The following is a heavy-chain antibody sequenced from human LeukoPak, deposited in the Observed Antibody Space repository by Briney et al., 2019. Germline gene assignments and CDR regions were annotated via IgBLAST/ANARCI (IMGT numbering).Heavy chain of an antibody. CDR3: ASAQVSYYDYVWGSYRQDNWFDP. CDR1: GDFISRYY. V-gene: IGHV4-59*01. CDR2: VYDRGGT. J-gene: IGHJ5*02. D-gene: IGHD3-16*02. Sequence: SETLSLTCTVSGDFISRYYWSWIRQSPGKGLEWIGYVYDRGGTNYNPSLKSRAIISADTSKNQFSLKVTSVTAADTAVYYCASAQVSYYDYVWGSYRQDNWFDPWGQGTLVTVSS.